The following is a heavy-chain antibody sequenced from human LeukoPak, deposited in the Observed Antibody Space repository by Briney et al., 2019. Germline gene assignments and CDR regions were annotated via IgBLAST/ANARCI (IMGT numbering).Heavy chain of an antibody. J-gene: IGHJ4*02. CDR1: GFTFSSYG. V-gene: IGHV3-33*01. CDR3: ARTPGSTSCLDY. D-gene: IGHD2-2*01. Sequence: GGSLRLSCAASGFTFSSYGMHWVRQAPGKGLEWVAVIWYDGSNKYYADSVKGRFTTSRDNSKNTLYLQMNSLRAEDTAVYYCARTPGSTSCLDYWGQGTLVTVSS. CDR2: IWYDGSNK.